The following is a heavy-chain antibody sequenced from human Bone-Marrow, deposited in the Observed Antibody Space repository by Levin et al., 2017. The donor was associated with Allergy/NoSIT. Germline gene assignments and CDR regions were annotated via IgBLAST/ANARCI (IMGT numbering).Heavy chain of an antibody. Sequence: TSETLSLTCTVSGGSISSYYWSWIRQPPGKGLEWIGYIYYSGSTNYNPSLKSRVTISVDTSKNQFSLKLSSVTAADTAVYYCARVSTVTTYYFDYWGQGTLVTVSS. J-gene: IGHJ4*02. D-gene: IGHD4-17*01. V-gene: IGHV4-59*01. CDR2: IYYSGST. CDR3: ARVSTVTTYYFDY. CDR1: GGSISSYY.